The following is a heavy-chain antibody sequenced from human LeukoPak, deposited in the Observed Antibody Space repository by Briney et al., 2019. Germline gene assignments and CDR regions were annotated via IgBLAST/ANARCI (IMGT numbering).Heavy chain of an antibody. D-gene: IGHD3-10*01. V-gene: IGHV3-23*01. Sequence: GAPLRLSSAAGLSTCSSYAMRGLREAGGEGVEGVSVISGGGGSSYYADSVRGRITISRDNSKNTLYLQMNSQRAEDRAVYSCDGSRFYGSGIYYFDYWGQGTLVTVSS. CDR1: LSTCSSYA. J-gene: IGHJ4*02. CDR3: DGSRFYGSGIYYFDY. CDR2: ISGGGGSS.